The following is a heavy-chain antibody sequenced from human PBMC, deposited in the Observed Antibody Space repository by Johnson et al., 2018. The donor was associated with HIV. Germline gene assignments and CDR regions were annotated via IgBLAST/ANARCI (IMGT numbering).Heavy chain of an antibody. J-gene: IGHJ3*02. CDR2: ISYDGSNK. D-gene: IGHD3-10*01. V-gene: IGHV3-30-3*01. CDR3: AKDLPITMVVGDAFDI. CDR1: GFTFSNYA. Sequence: QVQLVESGGGVVQPGRSLRLSCAATGFTFSNYAMHWVRQAPGKGLEWVAVISYDGSNKYYADSVKGRFTISRDNSKNTLYLQMNSLRAEDTAVYYCAKDLPITMVVGDAFDIWGQGTLVTVSS.